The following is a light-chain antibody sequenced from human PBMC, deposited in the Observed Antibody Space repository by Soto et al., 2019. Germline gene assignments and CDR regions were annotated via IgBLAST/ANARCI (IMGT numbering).Light chain of an antibody. CDR2: DAY. J-gene: IGKJ5*01. CDR3: QQRHMWPIT. CDR1: QGFRAL. V-gene: IGKV3-11*01. Sequence: EVVLTQSQVTRLLSQGERATLSCRASQGFRALLAWYQQKPGQAPRLLIYDAYNRATGIPPRFSGSGSGTDFTLTISSLEPEDSAVYYCQQRHMWPITFGQGTRLEIK.